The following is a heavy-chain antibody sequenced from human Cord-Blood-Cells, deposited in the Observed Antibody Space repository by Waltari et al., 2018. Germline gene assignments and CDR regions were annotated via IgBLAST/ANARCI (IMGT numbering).Heavy chain of an antibody. J-gene: IGHJ5*02. D-gene: IGHD1-7*01. CDR3: ASLKNYNWFDP. CDR1: GGSFSGYY. CDR2: INHSGST. V-gene: IGHV4-34*01. Sequence: QVQLQQWGAGLLKPSETLSLTCAVYGGSFSGYYWSWIRQPPGKGLEWIGEINHSGSTNYNPSLKSRVTISVDTSKNQFSLKLGSVTAADTAVYYCASLKNYNWFDPWGQGTLVTVSS.